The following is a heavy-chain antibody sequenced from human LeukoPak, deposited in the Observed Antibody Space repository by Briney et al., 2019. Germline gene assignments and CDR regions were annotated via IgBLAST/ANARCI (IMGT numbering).Heavy chain of an antibody. CDR1: GGSISSYY. CDR3: ARDAAYYGGRYFDY. V-gene: IGHV4-59*01. D-gene: IGHD4-23*01. J-gene: IGHJ4*02. Sequence: SETLSLTCTVSGGSISSYYWSWIRQPPGKGLEWIGYINYSGSTNYNPSLKSRVTMSVDTSKNQFSLKLSSVTAADTAVYYCARDAAYYGGRYFDYWGQGTLVTVSS. CDR2: INYSGST.